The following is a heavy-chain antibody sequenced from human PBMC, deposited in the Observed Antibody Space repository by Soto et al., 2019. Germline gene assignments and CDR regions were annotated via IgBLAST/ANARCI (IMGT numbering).Heavy chain of an antibody. Sequence: ASVKVSCKASGYTFTSYYMHWVRQAPGQGLEWTGIINPSGGSTSYAQKFQGRVTMTRDTSTSTVYMELSSLRSEDTAVYYCATTVTTPYGMDVWGQGTTVTVSS. CDR2: INPSGGST. D-gene: IGHD4-17*01. CDR3: ATTVTTPYGMDV. CDR1: GYTFTSYY. V-gene: IGHV1-46*03. J-gene: IGHJ6*02.